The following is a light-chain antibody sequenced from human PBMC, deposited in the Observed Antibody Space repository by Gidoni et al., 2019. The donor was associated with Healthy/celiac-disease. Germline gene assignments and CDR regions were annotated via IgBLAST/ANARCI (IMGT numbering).Light chain of an antibody. J-gene: IGKJ4*01. CDR3: QQYYSTPPLT. CDR2: WAS. V-gene: IGKV4-1*01. CDR1: QSVLYSSNNKNY. Sequence: DIVMTPSPDSLAVSLGDRATINCKSSQSVLYSSNNKNYLAWYQQKPGQPPKLLIYWASTRESGVPDRFSGSGSGTDFTLTISSLQAEDVAVYYCQQYYSTPPLTFGGGTKVEIK.